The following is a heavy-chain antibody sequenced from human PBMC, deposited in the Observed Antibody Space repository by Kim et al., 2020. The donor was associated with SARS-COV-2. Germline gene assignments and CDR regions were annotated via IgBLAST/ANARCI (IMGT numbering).Heavy chain of an antibody. CDR3: ARHWGDGFGELGS. V-gene: IGHV4-39*01. CDR1: GDSISSSSYY. J-gene: IGHJ5*02. CDR2: IYYSGST. D-gene: IGHD3-10*01. Sequence: SETLSLTCTVSGDSISSSSYYWGWIRQPPGKGLEWIGSIYYSGSTYDNPSLKSRVTMSVDTSKNQFSLKLRSVTAADTAVYYCARHWGDGFGELGSWGQGILVTVSS.